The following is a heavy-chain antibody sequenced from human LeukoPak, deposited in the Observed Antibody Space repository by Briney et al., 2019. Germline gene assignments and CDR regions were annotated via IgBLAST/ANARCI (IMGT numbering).Heavy chain of an antibody. J-gene: IGHJ6*03. CDR3: ARDNGSGYTKGYEHYYYYLDV. CDR1: GDSISDDY. CDR2: IHSGGTT. D-gene: IGHD3-3*02. Sequence: PSETLSLTCTVSGDSISDDYYTWMRQPAGKGLEWIGRIHSGGTTNYNPSMMSRVTLSIDKSKKHISLRLTSVTAADTALYYCARDNGSGYTKGYEHYYYYLDVWGKGTTVTVSS. V-gene: IGHV4-4*07.